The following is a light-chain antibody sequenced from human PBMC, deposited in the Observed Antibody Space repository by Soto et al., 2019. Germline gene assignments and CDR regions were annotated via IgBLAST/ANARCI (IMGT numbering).Light chain of an antibody. CDR1: QDISNF. Sequence: DVQMTQSPSSLSASVGDRVTITCQASQDISNFLNWYQQKPGKAPKLLIYDVPKLETGVPSRFSGSGSGTDFIFTISSPQPEDIATYYCQQYEILPPVTFGQGTRVEIK. CDR3: QQYEILPPVT. CDR2: DVP. V-gene: IGKV1-33*01. J-gene: IGKJ5*01.